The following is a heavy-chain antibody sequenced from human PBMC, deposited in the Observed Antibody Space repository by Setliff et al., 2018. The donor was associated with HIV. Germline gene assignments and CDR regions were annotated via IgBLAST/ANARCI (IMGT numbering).Heavy chain of an antibody. CDR2: LSGSSDFI. J-gene: IGHJ4*02. CDR1: GFRFPNYG. CDR3: TRVGSSGWIPFDY. D-gene: IGHD6-19*01. Sequence: GGSLRLSCAASGFRFPNYGMNWVRQAPGKGPEWVSSLSGSSDFIYYADSVKGRFTIARDDAKNSLYLQMNSLRADDTAIYYCTRVGSSGWIPFDYWGQGTLVTVSS. V-gene: IGHV3-21*01.